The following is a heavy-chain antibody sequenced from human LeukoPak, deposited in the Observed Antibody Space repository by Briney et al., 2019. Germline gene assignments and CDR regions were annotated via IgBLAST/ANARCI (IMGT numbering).Heavy chain of an antibody. D-gene: IGHD6-6*01. Sequence: SETLSLTCIISGYTISSGYQWGWIRQPPGKGLEWIGNIYYSGSTYYNPSLKGRLTMSVNRSNNLFSLNLNSVTAADTAVYYCARIIAASQDVFDIWGQGTMITVSS. J-gene: IGHJ3*02. CDR2: IYYSGST. CDR1: GYTISSGYQ. CDR3: ARIIAASQDVFDI. V-gene: IGHV4-38-2*02.